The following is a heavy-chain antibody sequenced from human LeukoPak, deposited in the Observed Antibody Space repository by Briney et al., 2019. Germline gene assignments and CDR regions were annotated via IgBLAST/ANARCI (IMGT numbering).Heavy chain of an antibody. J-gene: IGHJ4*02. V-gene: IGHV3-53*04. CDR3: ASGSAAASYYFDY. CDR2: IYTGGTT. D-gene: IGHD6-13*01. CDR1: GFTVSSNY. Sequence: QLGGSLRLSCAASGFTVSSNYMSWVRQAPGKGLEWVSVIYTGGTTNYADSVKGRFTSSRHISKNTLYLQMNSLRDEDTAVYYCASGSAAASYYFDYWGQGTLVTVSS.